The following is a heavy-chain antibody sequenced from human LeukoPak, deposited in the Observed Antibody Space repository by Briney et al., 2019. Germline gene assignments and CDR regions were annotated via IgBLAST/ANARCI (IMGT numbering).Heavy chain of an antibody. V-gene: IGHV1-18*01. Sequence: ASVKVSCKASGYSFTTYGISWVRQAPGQGLEWIGWISAYNGDTNYAQKLQGRITMTTDTSTSTAYMELSRLRSDDTAVYYCARARQQLATSKWGQGTLVTVSS. CDR2: ISAYNGDT. J-gene: IGHJ4*02. D-gene: IGHD6-13*01. CDR1: GYSFTTYG. CDR3: ARARQQLATSK.